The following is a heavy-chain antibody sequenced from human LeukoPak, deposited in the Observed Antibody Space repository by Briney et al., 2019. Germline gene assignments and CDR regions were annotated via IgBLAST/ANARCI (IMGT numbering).Heavy chain of an antibody. V-gene: IGHV4-34*01. CDR1: GGSFSGYY. CDR2: INHSGST. J-gene: IGHJ3*02. CDR3: ARDRALLNYGDYAYDACDI. D-gene: IGHD4-17*01. Sequence: PSETLSLTCAVYGGSFSGYYWSWIRQPPGKGLEWIGEINHSGSTNYNPSLKSRVTISVDTSKNQFSLKLSSVTAADTAVYYCARDRALLNYGDYAYDACDIWGQGTMVTVSS.